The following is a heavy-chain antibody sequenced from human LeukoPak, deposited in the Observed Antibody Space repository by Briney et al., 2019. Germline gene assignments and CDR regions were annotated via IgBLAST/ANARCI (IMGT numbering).Heavy chain of an antibody. V-gene: IGHV4-38-2*01. CDR2: IYHSGST. CDR3: ARHPLNLYFDY. CDR1: GYSISSGYC. Sequence: PSETLSLTCAVSGYSISSGYCWGWIRQPPGKGLEWIGSIYHSGSTYYNPSLKSRVTISVDTSKNQSSLKLSSVTAADTAVYYCARHPLNLYFDYWGQGTLVTVSS. J-gene: IGHJ4*02.